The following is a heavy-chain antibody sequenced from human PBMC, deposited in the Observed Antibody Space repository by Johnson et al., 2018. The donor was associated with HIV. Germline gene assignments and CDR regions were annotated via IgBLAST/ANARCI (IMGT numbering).Heavy chain of an antibody. V-gene: IGHV3-15*01. CDR1: GFTFSDAW. D-gene: IGHD1-1*01. CDR2: LKSKTDGGTI. CDR3: TTGLYWNDAFNI. J-gene: IGHJ3*02. Sequence: VQLVESGGDLVNPGGSLRLSCAASGFTFSDAWMNWVRQAPGKGLEWVGRLKSKTDGGTIDYAAPVKGRFTISRDGSKNTLDLHMNGLKTEDTGVYYCTTGLYWNDAFNIWGQGTMVSVSS.